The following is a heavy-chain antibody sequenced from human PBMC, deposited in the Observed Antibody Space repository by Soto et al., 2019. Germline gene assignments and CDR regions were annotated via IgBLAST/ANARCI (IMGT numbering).Heavy chain of an antibody. Sequence: PSETLSLTCTVSGGSISSGDYYWSWIRQPPGKGLEWIGYIYYSGSTYYNPSLKSRVTISVDASKNQFSLKLSSVTAADTAVYYCARAGYCISTSCYFDYWGQGTLVTVSS. J-gene: IGHJ4*02. CDR2: IYYSGST. CDR1: GGSISSGDYY. V-gene: IGHV4-30-4*01. CDR3: ARAGYCISTSCYFDY. D-gene: IGHD2-2*03.